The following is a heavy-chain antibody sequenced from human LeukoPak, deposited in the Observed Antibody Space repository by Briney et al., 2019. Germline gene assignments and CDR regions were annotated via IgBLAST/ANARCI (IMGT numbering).Heavy chain of an antibody. CDR1: GGSFSNYY. CDR2: INPSRST. V-gene: IGHV4-34*01. D-gene: IGHD5-18*01. CDR3: ARGVRSAMDYKAFDI. Sequence: SETLSLTCAVYGGSFSNYYWTWIRQLPGKGLEWIGEINPSRSTNYNPSLKRRVTISADPSMNQFSLRLSSVTAADTAVYYCARGVRSAMDYKAFDIWGQGTMVTVSS. J-gene: IGHJ3*02.